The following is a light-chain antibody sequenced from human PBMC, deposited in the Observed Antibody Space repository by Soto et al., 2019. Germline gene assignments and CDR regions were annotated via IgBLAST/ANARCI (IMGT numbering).Light chain of an antibody. J-gene: IGKJ1*01. CDR2: KAS. V-gene: IGKV1-5*03. CDR3: QQYSTYTPRT. CDR1: QSISIW. Sequence: DIQMTQSPSTLSASVGGRVTITCRASQSISIWLAWYQQTPGKAPKILIYKASSLESGVPSRFSGSGSGTEFTLTISSLQPDDFATYYCQQYSTYTPRTFGQGTKVDIK.